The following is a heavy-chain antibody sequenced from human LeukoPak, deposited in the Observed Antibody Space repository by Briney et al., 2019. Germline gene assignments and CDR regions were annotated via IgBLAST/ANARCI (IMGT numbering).Heavy chain of an antibody. Sequence: PSETLSLTCTVSGGSINTYYWSWIRQPPGKGLEWIGFIYYSGSTNYNPSLKSRVTISVDKSKNQFSLKLTSVTAADTAVYFCARIGNYYFDYWGQGTLVTVSS. CDR3: ARIGNYYFDY. V-gene: IGHV4-59*12. CDR1: GGSINTYY. D-gene: IGHD1-1*01. CDR2: IYYSGST. J-gene: IGHJ4*02.